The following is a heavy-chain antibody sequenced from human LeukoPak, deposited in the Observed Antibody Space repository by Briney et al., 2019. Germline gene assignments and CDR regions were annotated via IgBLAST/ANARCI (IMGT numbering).Heavy chain of an antibody. D-gene: IGHD3-22*01. CDR1: GFTFSSYA. V-gene: IGHV3-30*14. CDR2: ISYDGSNK. CDR3: SRDSWSPDYYDTSANDAFDI. J-gene: IGHJ3*02. Sequence: PGGSLRLSCAASGFTFSSYAMHWVRQAPGKGLEWVAVISYDGSNKYYADSVKGRFTISRDNSKNTLYLQMNSLRAEDTAVYYCSRDSWSPDYYDTSANDAFDIWGQGTMVTVSS.